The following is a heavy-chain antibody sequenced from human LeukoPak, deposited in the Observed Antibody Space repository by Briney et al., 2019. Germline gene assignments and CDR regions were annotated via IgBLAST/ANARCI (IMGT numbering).Heavy chain of an antibody. J-gene: IGHJ4*02. Sequence: GGSLRLSCTASRFSFSTYGMHWVRQAPGKGLEWVAVISYDGSNKYYADSVKGRFTISRDNSKNMLYLQMNSLRAEDTAVYYCAKVRVIDYYDSSGYVDYWGQGTLVTVSS. V-gene: IGHV3-30*18. CDR2: ISYDGSNK. CDR3: AKVRVIDYYDSSGYVDY. CDR1: RFSFSTYG. D-gene: IGHD3-22*01.